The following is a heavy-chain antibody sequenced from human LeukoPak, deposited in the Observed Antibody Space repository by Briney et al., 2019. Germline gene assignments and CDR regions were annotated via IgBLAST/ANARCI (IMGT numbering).Heavy chain of an antibody. J-gene: IGHJ5*02. CDR3: ARGVGSGWDNWFDP. Sequence: SETLSLTCTVSGYSISSGYYWGWIRQPPGKGLEWIGSIYHSGSTYYNPSLKSRVTISVDTSKNQFSLKLSSVTAADTAVYYCARGVGSGWDNWFDPWGQGTLVTVSS. CDR2: IYHSGST. D-gene: IGHD6-19*01. CDR1: GYSISSGYY. V-gene: IGHV4-38-2*02.